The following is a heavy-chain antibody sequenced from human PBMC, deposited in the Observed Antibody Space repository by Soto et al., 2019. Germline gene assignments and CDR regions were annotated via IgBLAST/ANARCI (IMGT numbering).Heavy chain of an antibody. D-gene: IGHD1-26*01. V-gene: IGHV3-48*02. CDR1: GFTFGGYS. CDR2: ISSLSSPR. CDR3: VREDILGARSFDY. Sequence: PGVSLRLSCAASGFTFGGYSMNWVRQAPGKGLEWISYISSLSSPRYYAESVEGRFIISRDNAKNSLYLQMNSLRDEDTAVYFCVREDILGARSFDYWGQGTLVTVSS. J-gene: IGHJ4*02.